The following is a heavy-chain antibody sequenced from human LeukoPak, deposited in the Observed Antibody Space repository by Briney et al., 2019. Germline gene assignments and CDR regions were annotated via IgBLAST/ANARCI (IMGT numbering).Heavy chain of an antibody. CDR2: INHSGST. CDR1: GGSFSGCY. CDR3: ARGGVRGVPYYFDY. V-gene: IGHV4-34*01. J-gene: IGHJ4*02. Sequence: TSETLSLTCAVYGGSFSGCYWSWIRQPPGKGLEWIGEINHSGSTNYNPSLKSRVTISIDTSKNRFSLKLSSVTAADTAVYYCARGGVRGVPYYFDYWGQGTLVTVSS. D-gene: IGHD3-10*01.